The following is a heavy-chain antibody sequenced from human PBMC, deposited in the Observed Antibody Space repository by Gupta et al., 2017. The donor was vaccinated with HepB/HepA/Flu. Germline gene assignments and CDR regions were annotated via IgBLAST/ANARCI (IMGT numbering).Heavy chain of an antibody. Sequence: EVQLVVSGGGLVQSGGYLRLFCAAFGFTFSHHDMLEVRQATEGGLEWVSAIGTLSDTFYPDSVKWRFTIARENAKNSLYHHMNNLRGGDTAVYYCVRGRRLCGIEVYGPGDRAFGIWGQGKMVTGSS. CDR1: GFTFSHHD. J-gene: IGHJ3*02. CDR2: IGTLSDT. CDR3: VRGRRLCGIEVYGPGDRAFGI. V-gene: IGHV3-13*01. D-gene: IGHD3-10*01.